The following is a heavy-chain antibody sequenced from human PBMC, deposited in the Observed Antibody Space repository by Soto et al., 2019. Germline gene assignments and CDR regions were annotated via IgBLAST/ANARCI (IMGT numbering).Heavy chain of an antibody. J-gene: IGHJ6*02. CDR3: ARGYGSGSYSYYYYYGMDV. CDR2: IYYSGST. CDR1: GGSISSGGYS. Sequence: SETLSLTCAVSGGSISSGGYSWSWIRQPPGKGLEWIGYIYYSGSTNYNPSLKSRVTISVDTSKNQFSLKLSSVTAADTAVYYCARGYGSGSYSYYYYYGMDVWGQGTTVTVSS. V-gene: IGHV4-61*08. D-gene: IGHD3-10*01.